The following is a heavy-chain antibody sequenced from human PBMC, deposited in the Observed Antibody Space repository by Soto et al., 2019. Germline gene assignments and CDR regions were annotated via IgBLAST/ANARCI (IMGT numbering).Heavy chain of an antibody. CDR1: GYTFTSSY. CDR3: ARGNRYCTNGVCYDFDY. Sequence: GASVKVSCKASGYTFTSSYVHWVRQAPRQGLEWVAIINPNGGSTNYAQEFQGRVTVTRDTSTSTVFMELSSVTAADTAVYYCARGNRYCTNGVCYDFDYWGQGTLVTVSS. J-gene: IGHJ4*02. D-gene: IGHD2-8*01. CDR2: INPNGGST. V-gene: IGHV1-46*01.